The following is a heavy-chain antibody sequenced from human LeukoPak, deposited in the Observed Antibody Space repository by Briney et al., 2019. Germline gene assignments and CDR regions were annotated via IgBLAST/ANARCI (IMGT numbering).Heavy chain of an antibody. CDR3: ARVTKNYDFWSGYYGGPQYYFDY. J-gene: IGHJ4*02. D-gene: IGHD3-3*01. Sequence: SETLSLTCTVSGGSVSSYYWSWIRQPPGKGLEWIGYIYYSGSTNYNPSLKSRVTISVDTSKNQFSLKLSSVTAADTAVYYCARVTKNYDFWSGYYGGPQYYFDYWGQGTLVTVSS. V-gene: IGHV4-59*02. CDR1: GGSVSSYY. CDR2: IYYSGST.